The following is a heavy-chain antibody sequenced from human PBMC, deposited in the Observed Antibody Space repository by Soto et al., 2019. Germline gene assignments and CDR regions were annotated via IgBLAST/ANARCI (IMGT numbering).Heavy chain of an antibody. CDR2: IHYSGTT. D-gene: IGHD6-13*01. CDR3: AVGEASSRNLAPYYLDF. V-gene: IGHV4-59*01. J-gene: IGHJ4*02. Sequence: KPXETLSLTCTVSGCSIRNYFWTWIRQPPGKGLDWIGYIHYSGTTSFFPSYNPSLRSRVTISEDTSKNQFSLKLLSVTTADTAVYFCAVGEASSRNLAPYYLDFRGQGTLVTSPQ. CDR1: GCSIRNYF.